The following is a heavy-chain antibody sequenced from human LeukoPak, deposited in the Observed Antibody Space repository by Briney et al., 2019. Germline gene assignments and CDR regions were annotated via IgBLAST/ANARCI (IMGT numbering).Heavy chain of an antibody. V-gene: IGHV1-2*02. Sequence: ASVKVSCKASGYTFTGYYMHWVRQAPGQGLAWMGWINPNSGGINYAQKFQGRVTMTRDTSISTAYMELSRLRSDDTAVYYCARGVCSSTSCSDDDYWGQGTLVTVSS. CDR1: GYTFTGYY. CDR3: ARGVCSSTSCSDDDY. CDR2: INPNSGGI. J-gene: IGHJ4*02. D-gene: IGHD2-2*01.